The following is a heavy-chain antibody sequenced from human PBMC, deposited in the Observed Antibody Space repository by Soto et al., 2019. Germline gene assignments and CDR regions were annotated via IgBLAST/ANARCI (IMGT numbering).Heavy chain of an antibody. J-gene: IGHJ4*02. D-gene: IGHD2-15*01. CDR1: GGSISSSIYY. Sequence: SETLSLTWTVSGGSISSSIYYWGWIRQPPGKGLEWIGSIYYSGSTYYNPSLKSRVTISVDTSKNQFSLKLSSVTAADTAVYYRARLGPYRGYCSGGSCYIYYFDYWGQGTLVTVSS. V-gene: IGHV4-39*01. CDR3: ARLGPYRGYCSGGSCYIYYFDY. CDR2: IYYSGST.